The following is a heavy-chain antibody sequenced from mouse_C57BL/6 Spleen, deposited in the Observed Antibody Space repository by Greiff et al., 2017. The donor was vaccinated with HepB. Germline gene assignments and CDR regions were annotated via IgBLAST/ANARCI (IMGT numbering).Heavy chain of an antibody. J-gene: IGHJ4*01. Sequence: VKLMESGPELVKPGASVKISCKASGYAFSSSWMNWVKQRPGKGLEWIGRIYPGDGDTNYNGKFKGKATLTADKSSSTAYMQLSSLTSADSAVYFCARTPYYGSSPYAMDYWGQGTSVTVSS. D-gene: IGHD1-1*01. CDR1: GYAFSSSW. CDR2: IYPGDGDT. CDR3: ARTPYYGSSPYAMDY. V-gene: IGHV1-82*01.